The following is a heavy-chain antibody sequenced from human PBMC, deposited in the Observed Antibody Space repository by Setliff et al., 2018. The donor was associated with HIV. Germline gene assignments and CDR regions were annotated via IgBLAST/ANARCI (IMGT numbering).Heavy chain of an antibody. V-gene: IGHV3-23*01. CDR1: GFTVRIKY. Sequence: PGGSLRLSCAASGFTVRIKYMSWVRQAPGKGLAWVSGISAGGGGTNYADSVKGPFTISRDNSKKTLSLQMNSLRAEDTAVYYCARLGIGRYCNISSCYLNQWGQGTLVTVSS. J-gene: IGHJ4*02. CDR3: ARLGIGRYCNISSCYLNQ. D-gene: IGHD6-19*01. CDR2: ISAGGGGT.